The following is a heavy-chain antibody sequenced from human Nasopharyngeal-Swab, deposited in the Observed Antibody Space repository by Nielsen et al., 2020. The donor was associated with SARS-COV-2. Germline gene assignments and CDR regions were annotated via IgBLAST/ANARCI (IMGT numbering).Heavy chain of an antibody. CDR2: IIPILGIA. V-gene: IGHV1-69*04. CDR1: GGTLSSYA. D-gene: IGHD3-10*01. CDR3: ARVRYGSGSYYNSY. Sequence: SVKVSCKASGGTLSSYAISWVRQAPGQGLEWMGRIIPILGIANYAQKLQGRVTMTTDTSTSTAYMELRSLRSDDTAVYYCARVRYGSGSYYNSYWGQGTLVTVSS. J-gene: IGHJ4*02.